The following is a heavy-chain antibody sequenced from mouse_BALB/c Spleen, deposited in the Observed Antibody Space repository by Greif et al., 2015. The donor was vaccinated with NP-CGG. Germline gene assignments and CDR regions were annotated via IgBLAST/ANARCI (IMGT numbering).Heavy chain of an antibody. CDR1: GFNIKDTY. V-gene: IGHV14-3*02. Sequence: VQLQQSGAELVKPGASVKLSCTASGFNIKDTYMHWVKQRPEQGLEWIGRIDPANGNTKYDPKFQGKATITADSSSNTAYLQLISLTSEDTAVYYCVIYYYGWYFDVWGAGTTVTVSS. D-gene: IGHD1-1*01. J-gene: IGHJ1*01. CDR2: IDPANGNT. CDR3: VIYYYGWYFDV.